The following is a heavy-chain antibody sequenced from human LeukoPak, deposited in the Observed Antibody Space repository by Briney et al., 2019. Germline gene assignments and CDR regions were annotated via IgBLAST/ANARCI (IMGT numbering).Heavy chain of an antibody. Sequence: GGSLRLSCAASGFTFSSYGMHWVREAPGKGLEWVAAIWYDGSNTYYADSVKGRFTISRDNSKNTVYLQLNSLRAQDTAVYYCARVLSALRNDSFDVWGQGTMVNVSS. CDR3: ARVLSALRNDSFDV. CDR1: GFTFSSYG. J-gene: IGHJ3*01. V-gene: IGHV3-33*01. CDR2: IWYDGSNT.